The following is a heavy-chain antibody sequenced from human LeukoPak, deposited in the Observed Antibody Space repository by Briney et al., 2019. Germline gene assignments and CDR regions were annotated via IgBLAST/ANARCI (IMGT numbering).Heavy chain of an antibody. Sequence: GGSLRLSCAASGFTFSDYDMHWVRQATGNGLEWVSAIGTAGDTYYTGSVKGRFTISRENAKNSLYLQMNSLRAGDTAVYYCVRVAKERVGGVYYFDYWGQGTPVTVSS. V-gene: IGHV3-13*01. D-gene: IGHD1-1*01. CDR2: IGTAGDT. CDR3: VRVAKERVGGVYYFDY. J-gene: IGHJ4*02. CDR1: GFTFSDYD.